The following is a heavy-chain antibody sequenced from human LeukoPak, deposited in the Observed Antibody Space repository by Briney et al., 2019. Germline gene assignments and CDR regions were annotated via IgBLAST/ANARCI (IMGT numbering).Heavy chain of an antibody. CDR1: GYSFTNYW. CDR2: IYPGDSDT. V-gene: IGHV5-51*01. Sequence: PGESLKISCKGSGYSFTNYWIGWVRQLPGKGLEWMGIIYPGDSDTRYSPSFQGQVTISADKSISTAYLQWSSLKASDTAMYYCTRPESRVGYKFDYWGQGTLVTVSS. J-gene: IGHJ4*02. CDR3: TRPESRVGYKFDY. D-gene: IGHD5-24*01.